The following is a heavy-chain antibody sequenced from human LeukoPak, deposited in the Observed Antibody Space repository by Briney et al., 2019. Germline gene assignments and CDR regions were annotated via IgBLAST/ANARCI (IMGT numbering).Heavy chain of an antibody. V-gene: IGHV1-2*02. CDR3: ARGHKLDKYGMDV. CDR2: INPNSGGT. D-gene: IGHD3/OR15-3a*01. Sequence: ASVKVSCKASGYTFTGYYMHWVRQAPGQGLEWMGWINPNSGGTNYAQKFQGRVTMTRDTSISTAYMELSSLRSEDTAVYYCARGHKLDKYGMDVWGQGTTVTVSS. J-gene: IGHJ6*02. CDR1: GYTFTGYY.